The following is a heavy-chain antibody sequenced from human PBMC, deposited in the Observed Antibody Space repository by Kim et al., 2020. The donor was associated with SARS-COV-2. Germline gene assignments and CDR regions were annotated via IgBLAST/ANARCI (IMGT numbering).Heavy chain of an antibody. CDR1: GFTFDDYT. D-gene: IGHD6-19*01. V-gene: IGHV3-43*01. CDR2: ISWDGGST. Sequence: GGSLRLSCAASGFTFDDYTMHWVRQAPGKGLEWVSLISWDGGSTYYADSVKGRFTISRDNSKNSLYLQMNSLRTEDTALYYCAKDFRSSGWSGFWFDPWGQGTLVTVSS. J-gene: IGHJ5*02. CDR3: AKDFRSSGWSGFWFDP.